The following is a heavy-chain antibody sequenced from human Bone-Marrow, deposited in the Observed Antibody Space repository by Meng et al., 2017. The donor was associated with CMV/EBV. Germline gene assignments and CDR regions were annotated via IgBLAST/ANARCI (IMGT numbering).Heavy chain of an antibody. Sequence: SETLSLTCTVSGGSINRYYWSWIRQPPGKGLEWIGYIYYSGSTNYNPSLKSRVTISVDTSKNQFSLKLSSVTAADAAVYYCARDASYCSSTSCYMGRYNWFDPWGQGTLVTFYS. D-gene: IGHD2-2*02. J-gene: IGHJ5*02. CDR1: GGSINRYY. V-gene: IGHV4-59*12. CDR3: ARDASYCSSTSCYMGRYNWFDP. CDR2: IYYSGST.